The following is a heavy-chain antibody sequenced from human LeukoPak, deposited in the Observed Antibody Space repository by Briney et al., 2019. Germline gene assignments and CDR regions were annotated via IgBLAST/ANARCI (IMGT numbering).Heavy chain of an antibody. CDR2: INPNSGGT. CDR1: GYTFTGYY. D-gene: IGHD6-19*01. V-gene: IGHV1-2*02. J-gene: IGHJ6*04. CDR3: ARDGYSSGWPHNLLLDV. Sequence: GASVKVSCKASGYTFTGYYMHWVRQAPGQGLEWMGWINPNSGGTNYAQKFQGRVTMTRDTSISTAYMELSRLRSDDTAVYYCARDGYSSGWPHNLLLDVWGKGTTVTVSS.